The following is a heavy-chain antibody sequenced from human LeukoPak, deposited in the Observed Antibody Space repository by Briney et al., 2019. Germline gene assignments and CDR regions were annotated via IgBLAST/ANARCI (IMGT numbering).Heavy chain of an antibody. CDR3: ARDVYGLGV. Sequence: ASVKVSCKASGYTFTSYYIHWVRQAPGQGLEWMGVINVSGGGTTYAQRFQGRVTMTRDTSTSTVYMELSSLRSDDTAVYYCARDVYGLGVWGQGTTVTVSS. CDR2: INVSGGGT. CDR1: GYTFTSYY. J-gene: IGHJ6*02. V-gene: IGHV1-46*01.